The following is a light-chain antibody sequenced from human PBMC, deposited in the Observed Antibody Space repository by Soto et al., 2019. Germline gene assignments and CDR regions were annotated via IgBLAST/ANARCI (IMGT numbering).Light chain of an antibody. CDR1: SSDVGGYNY. CDR2: EVS. CDR3: SSYAGSNNYV. V-gene: IGLV2-8*01. Sequence: QSALTQPPSASGSPGQSVTISCTGTSSDVGGYNYVSWYQQHPGKAPKLMIYEVSKRPSGVPDRFSGSKSGNTASLTASGLQAEDEADYYCSSYAGSNNYVFGTGTRSPS. J-gene: IGLJ1*01.